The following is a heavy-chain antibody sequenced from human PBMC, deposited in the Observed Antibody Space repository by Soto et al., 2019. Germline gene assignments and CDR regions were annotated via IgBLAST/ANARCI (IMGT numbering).Heavy chain of an antibody. CDR2: INHSGST. CDR3: ARGVSSGWDNWFDP. Sequence: PSETLSLTCAVYGGSFSGYYWSWIRQPPGKGLEWIGEINHSGSTNYNPSLKSRVTISVDTSKNQFSLKLSSVTAADTAVYYCARGVSSGWDNWFDPWGQGTLVTVSS. CDR1: GGSFSGYY. V-gene: IGHV4-34*01. J-gene: IGHJ5*02. D-gene: IGHD6-19*01.